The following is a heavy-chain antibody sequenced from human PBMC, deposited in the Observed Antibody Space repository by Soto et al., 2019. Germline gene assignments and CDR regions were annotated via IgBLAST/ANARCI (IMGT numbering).Heavy chain of an antibody. D-gene: IGHD3-22*01. CDR1: GGTFSSYA. CDR2: IIPIFGTA. Sequence: SVKVSCKASGGTFSSYAISCVRQAPGQGLEWMGGIIPIFGTANYAQKFQGRVTITADESTSTAYMELSSLRSEDTAVYYCARQIYYYDSSGYSPFDYWGQGTLVTVSS. V-gene: IGHV1-69*13. CDR3: ARQIYYYDSSGYSPFDY. J-gene: IGHJ4*02.